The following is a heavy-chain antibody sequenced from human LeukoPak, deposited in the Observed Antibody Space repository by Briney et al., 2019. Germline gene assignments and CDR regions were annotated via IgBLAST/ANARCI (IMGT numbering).Heavy chain of an antibody. CDR1: GDSISRGDYY. CDR2: IYHSGDT. Sequence: PSETLSLTCTVSGDSISRGDYYWTWIRQPPGKGLEWIGYIYHSGDTYYNPSLKSRVTISVDTSKNQFALKVTSVTAADTAVYYCTRHADSGFGELAFDYWGQGTLVTVSS. D-gene: IGHD3-10*01. CDR3: TRHADSGFGELAFDY. V-gene: IGHV4-30-4*01. J-gene: IGHJ4*02.